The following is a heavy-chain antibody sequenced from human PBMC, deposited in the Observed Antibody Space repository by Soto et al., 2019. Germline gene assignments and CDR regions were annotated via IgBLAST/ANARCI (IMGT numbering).Heavy chain of an antibody. V-gene: IGHV3-23*01. Sequence: GGSLRLSCAASGFTFSSYAMSWVRQAPGKGLEWVSAISGSGGSTYYADSVKGRFTISRDNSKNTLYLQMNSLRAEDTAVYYCAKGLLRRREGSLNYWGQGTLVTVSS. J-gene: IGHJ4*02. CDR2: ISGSGGST. CDR3: AKGLLRRREGSLNY. D-gene: IGHD3-22*01. CDR1: GFTFSSYA.